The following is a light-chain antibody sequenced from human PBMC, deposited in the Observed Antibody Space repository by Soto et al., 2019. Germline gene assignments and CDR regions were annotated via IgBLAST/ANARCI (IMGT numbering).Light chain of an antibody. CDR1: QNIRSN. V-gene: IGKV3-15*01. J-gene: IGKJ5*01. CDR2: GAS. Sequence: EIVMTQSPATLSVSPGERGTLSCRASQNIRSNVAWYQQRPGQAPRLLIFGASVRATGVPDRFSGSGSGTDFTLTINSLQSEDSAVYYCQQRSNWPPITFGQGTRLEIK. CDR3: QQRSNWPPIT.